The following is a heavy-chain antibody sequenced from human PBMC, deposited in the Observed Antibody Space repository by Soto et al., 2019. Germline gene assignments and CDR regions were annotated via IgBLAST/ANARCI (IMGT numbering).Heavy chain of an antibody. J-gene: IGHJ6*02. CDR2: INSDGSST. V-gene: IGHV3-74*01. D-gene: IGHD3-3*01. CDR3: AIGGYYDFWSGYYTSYYYYGMDV. CDR1: GFTFSSYW. Sequence: AGGSLRLSCAASGFTFSSYWMHWVRQAPGKGLVWVSRINSDGSSTSYADSVKGRFTISRDNAKNTLYLQMNSLRAEDTAVYYCAIGGYYDFWSGYYTSYYYYGMDVWGQGTTVTVSS.